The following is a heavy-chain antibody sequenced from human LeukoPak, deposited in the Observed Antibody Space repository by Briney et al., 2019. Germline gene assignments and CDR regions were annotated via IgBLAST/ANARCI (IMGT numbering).Heavy chain of an antibody. D-gene: IGHD2-15*01. Sequence: GGSLRLSCVASGFTFSSYGMSWVRQAPGKGLEWVSSTSGSGDDTYYADSVKGRFTLSRDNSKNTLYLQMNSLRADDTAVYYCANKRSSGGATQFDYWGQGTLVTVSS. CDR3: ANKRSSGGATQFDY. CDR1: GFTFSSYG. J-gene: IGHJ4*02. CDR2: TSGSGDDT. V-gene: IGHV3-23*01.